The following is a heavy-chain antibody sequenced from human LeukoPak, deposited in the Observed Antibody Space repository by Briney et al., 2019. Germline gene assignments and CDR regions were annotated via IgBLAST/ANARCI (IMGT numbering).Heavy chain of an antibody. Sequence: SVTVSCKAYGGTFSRHAISWVRQAPGQGLEWMGGIIPIFGSPNYAQKFQGRLTITADRYTNTAYMELRSLRSEDTAVYYCARGHSSSWPHPFDYWGQGTLVTVSS. D-gene: IGHD6-13*01. V-gene: IGHV1-69*06. CDR3: ARGHSSSWPHPFDY. CDR2: IIPIFGSP. J-gene: IGHJ4*02. CDR1: GGTFSRHA.